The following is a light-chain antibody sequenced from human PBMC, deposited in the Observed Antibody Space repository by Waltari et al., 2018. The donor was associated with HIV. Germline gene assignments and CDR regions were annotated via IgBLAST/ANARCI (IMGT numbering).Light chain of an antibody. CDR3: QQRSNWRRSGLT. V-gene: IGKV3D-20*02. Sequence: EIVLTQSPGTLSLSPGERATLSCRASQSLSSSYLTWYQQKPGQAPRLLIYGASSRATGIPDRFSGSGSGTDFTLTISSLEPEDFAVYYCQQRSNWRRSGLTFGGGTKVEIK. CDR2: GAS. CDR1: QSLSSSY. J-gene: IGKJ4*01.